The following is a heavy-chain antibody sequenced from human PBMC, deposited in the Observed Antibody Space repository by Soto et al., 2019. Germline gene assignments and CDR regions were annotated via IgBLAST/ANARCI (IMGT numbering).Heavy chain of an antibody. CDR2: TNKDGSEA. D-gene: IGHD3-10*01. J-gene: IGHJ4*02. Sequence: GGSLRLSCVASGFIFRNDYMSWVRQAPGKGLEWVAKTNKDGSEAYYVDSLEGRFTISRDNAKDLLFLEMKSLRVDDTAVYYWARSVRFRFDSRGGETVLTV. V-gene: IGHV3-7*03. CDR1: GFIFRNDY. CDR3: ARSVRFRFDS.